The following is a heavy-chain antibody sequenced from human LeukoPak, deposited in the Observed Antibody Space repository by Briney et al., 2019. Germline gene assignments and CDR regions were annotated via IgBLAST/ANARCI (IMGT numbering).Heavy chain of an antibody. Sequence: GESLKISCKGSGYSFTSYWIGWVRQAPGQRLEWMGWINAGNGNTKYSQKFQGRVTITRDTSASTAYMELSSLRSEDTAVYYCARPLFPGIAVAGLSWGQGTLVTVSS. J-gene: IGHJ4*02. V-gene: IGHV1-3*01. D-gene: IGHD6-19*01. CDR1: GYSFTSYW. CDR2: INAGNGNT. CDR3: ARPLFPGIAVAGLS.